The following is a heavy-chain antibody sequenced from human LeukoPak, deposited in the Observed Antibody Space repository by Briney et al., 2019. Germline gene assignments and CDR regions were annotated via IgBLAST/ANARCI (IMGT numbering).Heavy chain of an antibody. CDR2: INPNSGGT. V-gene: IGHV1-2*02. D-gene: IGHD3-10*01. Sequence: GASVKVSCKASGYTFTGYYMHWVRQAPGQGLEWMGWINPNSGGTNYAQKFQGRVTMTRDTSISTAYMELSRLRSDDTAVYYCARSRVRGVTPPFDYWGQGTLVTVSS. CDR1: GYTFTGYY. J-gene: IGHJ4*02. CDR3: ARSRVRGVTPPFDY.